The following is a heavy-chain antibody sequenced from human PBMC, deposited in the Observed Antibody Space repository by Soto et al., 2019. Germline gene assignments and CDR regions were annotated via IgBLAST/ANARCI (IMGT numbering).Heavy chain of an antibody. CDR3: ARLPHYYDSSGYQPYYYYYYYGMDV. Sequence: PSETLSLTCTVSGGSISSSSYYWGWIRQPPGKGLEWIGSIYYSGSTYYNPSLKSRVTISVDTSKNQFSLKLSSVTAADTAVYYCARLPHYYDSSGYQPYYYYYYYGMDVWGQGTTVTVSS. J-gene: IGHJ6*02. CDR2: IYYSGST. V-gene: IGHV4-39*01. CDR1: GGSISSSSYY. D-gene: IGHD3-22*01.